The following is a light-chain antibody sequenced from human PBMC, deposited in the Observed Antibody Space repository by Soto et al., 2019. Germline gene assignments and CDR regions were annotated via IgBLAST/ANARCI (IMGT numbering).Light chain of an antibody. CDR2: DVT. CDR3: SSYAGNYVYV. J-gene: IGLJ1*01. Sequence: QSELTQPPSVSGSPGQSVTISCSGTSSDVGGYDYVSWYQQHPGKAPKLVIYDVTKRPSGVPDRFSGSKSGNTASLTISGLQAEDEADYYCSSYAGNYVYVFGSGTKVTVL. CDR1: SSDVGGYDY. V-gene: IGLV2-11*01.